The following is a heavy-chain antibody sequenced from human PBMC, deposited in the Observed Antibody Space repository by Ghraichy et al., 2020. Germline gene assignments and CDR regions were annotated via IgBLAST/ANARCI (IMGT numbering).Heavy chain of an antibody. D-gene: IGHD3-3*01. CDR1: GGSFSGYY. J-gene: IGHJ6*02. CDR3: ASCTIFGVVRGMDV. CDR2: INHSGST. V-gene: IGHV4-34*01. Sequence: ESLNISCAVYGGSFSGYYWSWIRQPPGKGLEWIGEINHSGSTNYNPSLKSRVTISVDTSKNQFSLKLSSVTAADTAVYYCASCTIFGVVRGMDVWGQGTTVTVSS.